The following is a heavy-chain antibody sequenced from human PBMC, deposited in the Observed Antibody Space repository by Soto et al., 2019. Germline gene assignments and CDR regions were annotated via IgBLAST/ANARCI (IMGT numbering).Heavy chain of an antibody. D-gene: IGHD3-22*01. CDR1: GDSISGYY. CDR2: IHYTGST. Sequence: SETLSLTCSVSGDSISGYYWSWIRQPPGKGLEWIGYIHYTGSTNYNPSLTSRVVISVDTSKNQLSLRLNSLSAADTAVYYCARDVYYYDNGGQEGHAFEIRGQGTMVTVSS. CDR3: ARDVYYYDNGGQEGHAFEI. V-gene: IGHV4-59*01. J-gene: IGHJ3*02.